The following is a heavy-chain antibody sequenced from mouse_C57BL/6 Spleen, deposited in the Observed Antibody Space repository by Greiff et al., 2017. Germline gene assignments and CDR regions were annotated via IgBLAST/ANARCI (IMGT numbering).Heavy chain of an antibody. Sequence: VQLQQPGAELVKPGASVKLSCKASGYTFTSYWMHWVKQRPGQGLEWIGMIHPNSGSTNYNEKFKSKATLTVDKSSSTAYMQLSSLTSEDSAVYYCARGAILLLLPGTWFAYWGQGTLVTVSA. CDR2: IHPNSGST. V-gene: IGHV1-64*01. J-gene: IGHJ3*01. CDR1: GYTFTSYW. CDR3: ARGAILLLLPGTWFAY. D-gene: IGHD1-1*01.